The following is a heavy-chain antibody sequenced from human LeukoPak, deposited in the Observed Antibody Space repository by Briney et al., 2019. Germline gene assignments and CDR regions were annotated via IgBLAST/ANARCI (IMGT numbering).Heavy chain of an antibody. Sequence: PSETLSFTCTVSGGSISSSSYYWGWIRQPPGKGLEWIGSIYYSGSTYYNPSLKSRVTISVDTSKNQFSLKLSSVTAADTAVYYCARRSLYYYDSSGTQTWGYWGQGTPVTVSS. CDR3: ARRSLYYYDSSGTQTWGY. D-gene: IGHD3-22*01. CDR1: GGSISSSSYY. J-gene: IGHJ4*02. V-gene: IGHV4-39*01. CDR2: IYYSGST.